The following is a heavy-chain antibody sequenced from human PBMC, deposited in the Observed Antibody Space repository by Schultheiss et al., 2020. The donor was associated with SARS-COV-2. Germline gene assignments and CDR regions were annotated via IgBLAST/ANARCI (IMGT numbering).Heavy chain of an antibody. CDR1: GFTVSSNY. CDR2: IYSGGST. Sequence: GGSLRLSCAASGFTVSSNYMSWVRQAPGKGLEGVSVIYSGGSTYYADSVKGRFTISRHNSKNTLYLQMNSLRAEDTAVYYCARWGTAVAGFYHYYYMDVWGQGTTVTVSS. D-gene: IGHD6-19*01. V-gene: IGHV3-53*04. J-gene: IGHJ6*03. CDR3: ARWGTAVAGFYHYYYMDV.